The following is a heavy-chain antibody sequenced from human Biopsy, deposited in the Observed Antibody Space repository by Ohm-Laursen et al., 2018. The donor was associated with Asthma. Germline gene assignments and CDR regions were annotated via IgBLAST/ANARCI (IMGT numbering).Heavy chain of an antibody. CDR1: GFSFDDCA. D-gene: IGHD3-22*01. Sequence: SLRLSCTASGFSFDDCAMHWVRRAPGKGLEWVSSISWNSGNIDYADSVKGRFTISRDNAKNSLYLQMQSLRPEDTAFYYCAKSADYYDSTDYLDFWGRGTLVTVSS. J-gene: IGHJ4*01. V-gene: IGHV3-9*01. CDR2: ISWNSGNI. CDR3: AKSADYYDSTDYLDF.